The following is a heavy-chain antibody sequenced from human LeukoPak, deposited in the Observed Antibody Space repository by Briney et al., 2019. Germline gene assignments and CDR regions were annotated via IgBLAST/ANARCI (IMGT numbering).Heavy chain of an antibody. CDR3: ATTYFYDTTGITSGAFDI. V-gene: IGHV4-59*03. CDR1: GSSISGYY. CDR2: SYYRGTT. D-gene: IGHD3-22*01. J-gene: IGHJ3*02. Sequence: PSVTLSLTCTVSGSSISGYYWNWIRQPPGKGLEWLGFSYYRGTTTYNPSLRSRVTISVDTSKNQFSLRLRSVTAADTAVYYCATTYFYDTTGITSGAFDIWGRGTVVTVSS.